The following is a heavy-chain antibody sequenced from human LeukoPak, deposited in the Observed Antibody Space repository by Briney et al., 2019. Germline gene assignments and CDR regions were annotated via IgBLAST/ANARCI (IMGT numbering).Heavy chain of an antibody. CDR3: AKRYSSAWDFAY. Sequence: GGSLRLSCAASGFTFSSYDMHWVRQAPGKGLERVALISYDGSNKYYADSVKGRFTISRDNSKTTLYLQVNSVRDEDTAVYYCAKRYSSAWDFAYWGQGTLVTVSS. CDR1: GFTFSSYD. CDR2: ISYDGSNK. J-gene: IGHJ4*02. D-gene: IGHD6-19*01. V-gene: IGHV3-30*18.